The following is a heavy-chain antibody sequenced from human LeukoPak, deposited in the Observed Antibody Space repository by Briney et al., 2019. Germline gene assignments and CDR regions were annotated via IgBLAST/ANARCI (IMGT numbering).Heavy chain of an antibody. CDR1: GFTFSSSW. D-gene: IGHD3/OR15-3a*01. CDR3: ARGTGYYVY. V-gene: IGHV3-7*03. Sequence: QAGGSLRLSCAASGFTFSSSWMSWVRQAPGRGLEWVATIKQDGSERYYVDSVKGRFTISRDNADNSLYLQMDSLRAEDTAVYFCARGTGYYVYWGQGTLVTVSS. CDR2: IKQDGSER. J-gene: IGHJ4*02.